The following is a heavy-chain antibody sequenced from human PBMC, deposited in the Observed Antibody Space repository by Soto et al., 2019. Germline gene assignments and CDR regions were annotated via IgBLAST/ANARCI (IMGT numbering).Heavy chain of an antibody. J-gene: IGHJ5*02. CDR1: GGSISSGYYY. D-gene: IGHD3-22*01. V-gene: IGHV4-30-4*01. CDR3: ARGIVVVITTSWFDP. CDR2: IYYSGST. Sequence: SETLSLTCTVSGGSISSGYYYWSWIRQPPGKGLEWIGYIYYSGSTYYNPSLKSRVTISVDTSKNQFSLKLSSVTAADTAVYYCARGIVVVITTSWFDPWGQGTLVTVSS.